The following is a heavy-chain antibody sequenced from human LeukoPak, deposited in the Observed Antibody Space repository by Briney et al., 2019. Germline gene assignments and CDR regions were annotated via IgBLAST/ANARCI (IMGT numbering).Heavy chain of an antibody. D-gene: IGHD2-15*01. J-gene: IGHJ3*02. V-gene: IGHV1-2*02. CDR3: ARDPGYCSSGSCSNLAFDI. CDR2: INPNSGDT. Sequence: GAPVKVSCKASGYTFTGYYMHWVRQAPGQGLEWMGWINPNSGDTNYAQKFQDRVTMTGDTPISTAYMELSRLRSDDTAIYYCARDPGYCSSGSCSNLAFDIWGQGTMVTVSS. CDR1: GYTFTGYY.